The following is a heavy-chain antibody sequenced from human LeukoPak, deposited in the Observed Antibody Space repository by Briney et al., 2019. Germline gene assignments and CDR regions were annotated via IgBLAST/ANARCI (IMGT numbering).Heavy chain of an antibody. V-gene: IGHV3-21*01. CDR1: GFTFSGYS. Sequence: PGGSLRLSCTASGFTFSGYSMNWIRQAPGKGLEWVSSFGTRSTSIYHAGSVKGRFAISRDNAKNLLYLQMNSLRAEDTALYYCAREVSEGFDFWGQGTLVTVSS. J-gene: IGHJ4*02. CDR3: AREVSEGFDF. D-gene: IGHD3-22*01. CDR2: FGTRSTSI.